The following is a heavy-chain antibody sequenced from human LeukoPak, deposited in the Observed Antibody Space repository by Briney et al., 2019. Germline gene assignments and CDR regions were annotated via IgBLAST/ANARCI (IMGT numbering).Heavy chain of an antibody. D-gene: IGHD6-19*01. CDR1: GGSISSSSYY. V-gene: IGHV4-39*01. CDR2: IYYSGST. CDR3: ARRADSSGWQDY. J-gene: IGHJ4*02. Sequence: PSETLSLTCTVSGGSISSSSYYWGWIRQPPGKGLEWIGSIYYSGSTYYNPSLKSRVTISVDTSKNQFSLKLSFVTAADTAVYYCARRADSSGWQDYWGQGTLVTVSS.